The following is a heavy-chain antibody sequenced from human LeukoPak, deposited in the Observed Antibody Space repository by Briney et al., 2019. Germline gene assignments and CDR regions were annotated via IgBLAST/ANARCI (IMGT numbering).Heavy chain of an antibody. CDR1: GPTFSSYA. CDR2: ISGSGDVT. Sequence: AGGSLRLSCAASGPTFSSYAMNWVRQAPRRGLEWTSGISGSGDVTYYADSVKGLFTLSRDNSKNTLFLQMDSLRAEDTAVYYCAKGNGRTAAAAPFDYWGQGTLVTVSS. CDR3: AKGNGRTAAAAPFDY. J-gene: IGHJ4*02. V-gene: IGHV3-23*01. D-gene: IGHD6-13*01.